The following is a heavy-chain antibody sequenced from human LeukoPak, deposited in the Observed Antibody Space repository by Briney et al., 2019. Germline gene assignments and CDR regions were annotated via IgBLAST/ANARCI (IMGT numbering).Heavy chain of an antibody. CDR3: ARTGSLTMNWFDP. CDR2: ISYDGNNK. V-gene: IGHV3-30*04. CDR1: GFTFSSYT. J-gene: IGHJ5*02. Sequence: GRSLRLSCAASGFTFSSYTMHWVRQAPGKGLEWVTVISYDGNNKYHADSVKGRFTISRDNSKNTLYLQMNSLRPEDTAVYYCARTGSLTMNWFDPWGQGTLVTVSS. D-gene: IGHD1-14*01.